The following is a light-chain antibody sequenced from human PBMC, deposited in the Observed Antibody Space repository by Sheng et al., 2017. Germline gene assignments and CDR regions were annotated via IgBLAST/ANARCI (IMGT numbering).Light chain of an antibody. Sequence: ETVMTQSPATLSVSPGERATLSCRASQSVSSKLAWYQQKPGQAPRLLIYGASTRATGIPARFSGSGSGTEFTLTISSLQSEDFAVYYCQQYDKWPLPFGGGTKVEIK. CDR2: GAS. CDR1: QSVSSK. CDR3: QQYDKWPLP. V-gene: IGKV3-15*01. J-gene: IGKJ4*01.